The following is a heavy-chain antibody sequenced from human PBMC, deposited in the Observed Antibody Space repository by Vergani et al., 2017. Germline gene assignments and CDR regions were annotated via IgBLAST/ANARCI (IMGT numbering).Heavy chain of an antibody. Sequence: QVQLQESGPGLVKPSETLSLTCTVSGGSISSYYWSWIRQPPGKGLEWIGYIYYSGSTNYNPSLKSRVTISVDTSKNQFSLKLSSVTAADTAVDYCASLGGAAAGTGNWFDPWGQGTLVTVSS. CDR1: GGSISSYY. CDR2: IYYSGST. V-gene: IGHV4-59*01. D-gene: IGHD6-13*01. J-gene: IGHJ5*02. CDR3: ASLGGAAAGTGNWFDP.